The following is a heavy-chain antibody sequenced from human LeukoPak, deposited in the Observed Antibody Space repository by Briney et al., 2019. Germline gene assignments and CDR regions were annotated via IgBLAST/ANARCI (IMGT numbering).Heavy chain of an antibody. CDR1: GFIFSDYA. V-gene: IGHV3-30*02. D-gene: IGHD1-14*01. CDR2: ISYDGSIK. J-gene: IGHJ6*03. CDR3: ARERTGYYMAV. Sequence: SGGSLRLSCAASGFIFSDYAMHWVRQAPGKGLECVAFISYDGSIKYYVDSVKGRFTISRDDSKNTLYLQMNSLRPEDTAVYYCARERTGYYMAVWGKGTTVTISS.